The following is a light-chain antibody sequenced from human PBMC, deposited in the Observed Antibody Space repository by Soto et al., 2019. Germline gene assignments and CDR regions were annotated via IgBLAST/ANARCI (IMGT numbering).Light chain of an antibody. CDR2: RNN. CDR1: SSNIGSNY. Sequence: QSVLTQPPSASGTPGQRVTISCSGSSSNIGSNYVYWYQQLPGTAPKLLIYRNNQRPSGVPDRFSGSNSGTSASLAISGLRSEDEADYYCAAWDDSLSGVVFCGGTKLTVL. CDR3: AAWDDSLSGVV. V-gene: IGLV1-47*01. J-gene: IGLJ2*01.